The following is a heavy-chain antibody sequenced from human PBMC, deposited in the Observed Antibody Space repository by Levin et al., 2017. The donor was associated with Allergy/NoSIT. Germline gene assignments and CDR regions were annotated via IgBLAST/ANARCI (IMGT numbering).Heavy chain of an antibody. J-gene: IGHJ4*02. D-gene: IGHD3/OR15-3a*01. CDR2: ISESSSTI. CDR1: GFTFSTFS. CDR3: AGTYRRSDY. V-gene: IGHV3-48*01. Sequence: GGSLRLSCAASGFTFSTFSMNWVRQAPGKGLKWVSYISESSSTIYYADSVKGRFTISRDNAKNSLYLQMNSLRAEDTAVYYCAGTYRRSDYWGQGTLVTVSS.